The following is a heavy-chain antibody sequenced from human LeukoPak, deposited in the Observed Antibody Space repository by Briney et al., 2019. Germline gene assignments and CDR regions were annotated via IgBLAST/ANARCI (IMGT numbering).Heavy chain of an antibody. CDR2: IYSGGST. CDR3: ARGSAVPVHDAFDI. V-gene: IGHV3-53*01. D-gene: IGHD6-13*01. CDR1: GFTVSSNY. Sequence: GGSLRLSCAASGFTVSSNYMSWVRQAPGKGLEWVSVIYSGGSTHYADSVKGRFTISRDNSKNTLYLQMNSLRAEDTAVYYCARGSAVPVHDAFDIWGQGTMVTVSS. J-gene: IGHJ3*02.